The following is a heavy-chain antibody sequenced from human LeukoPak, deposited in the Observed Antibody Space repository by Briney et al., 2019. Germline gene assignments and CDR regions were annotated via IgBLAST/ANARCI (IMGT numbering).Heavy chain of an antibody. J-gene: IGHJ6*03. Sequence: ASVKVSCKASGYTLTSYGISWVRQAPGQGLEWMGWISAYNGNTNYAQKLQGRVTMTTDTSTGTAYMELRSLRSDDTAVYYCARCGSYLEPYYYYMDVWGKGTTVTVSS. CDR2: ISAYNGNT. D-gene: IGHD1-26*01. CDR3: ARCGSYLEPYYYYMDV. V-gene: IGHV1-18*01. CDR1: GYTLTSYG.